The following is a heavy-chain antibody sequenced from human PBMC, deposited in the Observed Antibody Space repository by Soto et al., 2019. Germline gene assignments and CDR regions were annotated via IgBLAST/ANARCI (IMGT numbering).Heavy chain of an antibody. CDR3: AKDRVGGTFYTPLGF. CDR1: GFNFDNYG. V-gene: IGHV3-30*18. CDR2: ITYDGSNK. D-gene: IGHD1-7*01. J-gene: IGHJ4*02. Sequence: QRLSCQASGFNFDNYGMHWVRQAPGKGLEWVAVITYDGSNKYYADSVKGRFTISRDNSKNTLSLHLNTLKPEDTAVYHCAKDRVGGTFYTPLGFWGQGTLVTVSS.